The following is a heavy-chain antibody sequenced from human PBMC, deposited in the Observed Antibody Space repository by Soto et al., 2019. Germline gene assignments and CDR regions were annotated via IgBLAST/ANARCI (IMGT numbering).Heavy chain of an antibody. CDR3: ARGAVTPDS. CDR2: ISASGGST. Sequence: PRLSCAASGFTFDSFAMTWVRQAPGKGLEWVSAISASGGSTHYADSVKGRFTISRDSSKNTLYLQMNSLRAEDTAVYYCARGAVTPDSWGQGTLVTVSS. CDR1: GFTFDSFA. D-gene: IGHD3-10*01. V-gene: IGHV3-23*01. J-gene: IGHJ4*02.